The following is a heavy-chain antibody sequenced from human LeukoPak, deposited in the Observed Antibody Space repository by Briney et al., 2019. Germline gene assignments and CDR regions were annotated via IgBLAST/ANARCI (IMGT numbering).Heavy chain of an antibody. V-gene: IGHV3-9*01. CDR1: GFTFDDYA. CDR3: AKERFWLVGGPRSGFDY. CDR2: ISWNSGSI. Sequence: QPGRSLRLSCAASGFTFDDYAMHWVRQAPGKGLEWVSGISWNSGSIGYADSVKGRFTISRDNAKNSLYLQMNSLRAEDTAVYYCAKERFWLVGGPRSGFDYWGQGTLVTVSS. J-gene: IGHJ4*02. D-gene: IGHD2-2*01.